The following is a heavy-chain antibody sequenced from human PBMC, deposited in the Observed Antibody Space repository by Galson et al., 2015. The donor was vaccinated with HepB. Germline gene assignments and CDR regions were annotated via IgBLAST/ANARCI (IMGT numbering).Heavy chain of an antibody. J-gene: IGHJ4*02. V-gene: IGHV3-21*01. CDR1: GFTFSSYS. D-gene: IGHD6-19*01. CDR3: AREGHIAVAGYSFDY. CDR2: ISSSSSYI. Sequence: SLRLSCAASGFTFSSYSMNWVRQAPGKGLEWVSSISSSSSYICYADSVKGRFTISRDNAKNSLYLQMNSLRAEDTAVYYCAREGHIAVAGYSFDYWGQGTLVTVSS.